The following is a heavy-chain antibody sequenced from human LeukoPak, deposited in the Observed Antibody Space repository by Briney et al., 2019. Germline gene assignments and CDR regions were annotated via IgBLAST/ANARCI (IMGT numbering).Heavy chain of an antibody. V-gene: IGHV1-46*01. J-gene: IGHJ6*04. D-gene: IGHD1-26*01. CDR3: ARATNFYYYYGMDV. CDR1: GYTFTSYY. CDR2: INPSSGAT. Sequence: PAASVTLSCKTSGYTFTSYYIHWVRHAPGQGLEWMGIINPSSGATNYEQTFQGRATMTRDTSTSTVYMELSSQRSEDTAVYYCARATNFYYYYGMDVWGKGTTVTVSS.